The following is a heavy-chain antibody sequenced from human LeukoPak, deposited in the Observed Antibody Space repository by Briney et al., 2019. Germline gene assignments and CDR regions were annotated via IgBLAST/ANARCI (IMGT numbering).Heavy chain of an antibody. V-gene: IGHV3-21*01. Sequence: KSVGSLRLSCAASGFTFSSYSMNWVRQAPGKGLEWVSSISSSSSYIYYADSVKGRFTISRDNAKNSLYLQMNSLRAEDTAVYYCARTLWFGELRNWFDPWGQGTLVTVSS. CDR3: ARTLWFGELRNWFDP. CDR1: GFTFSSYS. CDR2: ISSSSSYI. J-gene: IGHJ5*02. D-gene: IGHD3-10*01.